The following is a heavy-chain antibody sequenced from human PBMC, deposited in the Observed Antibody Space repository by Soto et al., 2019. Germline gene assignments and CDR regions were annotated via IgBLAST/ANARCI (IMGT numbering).Heavy chain of an antibody. V-gene: IGHV1-69*13. CDR2: IISIFGTA. J-gene: IGHJ4*02. CDR1: GGTFSSNA. D-gene: IGHD3-22*01. CDR3: AVFGSSGYYYFDY. Sequence: SVKVSCKASGGTFSSNAINWVRQAPGQRLEWMGGIISIFGTANYAQKFQGRVTITADESTSTAYMELSSLRSEDTAVYYCAVFGSSGYYYFDYWGQGTLVTVSS.